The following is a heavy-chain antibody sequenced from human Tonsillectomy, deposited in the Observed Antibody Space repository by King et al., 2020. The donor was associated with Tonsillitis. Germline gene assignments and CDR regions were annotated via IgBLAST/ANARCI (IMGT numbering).Heavy chain of an antibody. D-gene: IGHD6-25*01. V-gene: IGHV4-59*01. CDR1: GGSISSYY. CDR3: ARELSSSAWAYFGY. CDR2: IYYTGST. J-gene: IGHJ4*02. Sequence: VQLQESGPGLVKPSETLSLTCTVSGGSISSYYWSWIRQPPGKGLEWIGHIYYTGSTNYNPSLKSRVTISVDTSKNQFSLKLRSVTAADTAVFYCARELSSSAWAYFGYWGQGTLVIVSS.